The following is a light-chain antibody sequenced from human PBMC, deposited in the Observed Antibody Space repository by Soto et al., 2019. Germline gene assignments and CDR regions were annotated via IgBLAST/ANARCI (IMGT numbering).Light chain of an antibody. J-gene: IGLJ3*02. Sequence: QTVVTQEASLTVAPEARVTLTRATTTAAVTSSYYPNRFQQKPGRAPRALIYSTNNKYSWTPARFSGSLLGGKADLTLSGVQPEDEADYYCLLYYGGQLGVFGGGTQLTVL. CDR1: TAAVTSSYY. CDR3: LLYYGGQLGV. V-gene: IGLV7-43*01. CDR2: STN.